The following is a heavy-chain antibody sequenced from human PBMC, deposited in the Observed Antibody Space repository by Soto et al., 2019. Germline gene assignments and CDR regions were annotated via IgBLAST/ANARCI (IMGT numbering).Heavy chain of an antibody. CDR3: ARRTVNIRTFYSGLKAHCFDY. CDR1: GDSMSSSDYY. V-gene: IGHV4-39*01. Sequence: SETLSLTCSVSGDSMSSSDYYWGWIRQPPGKGLEWIGSIYYSGSTYYNPSLQSRVAISVDTSKNQFSLKLKSVTAADTAIYYCARRTVNIRTFYSGLKAHCFDYWGQGAPVTVSS. D-gene: IGHD6-19*01. CDR2: IYYSGST. J-gene: IGHJ4*02.